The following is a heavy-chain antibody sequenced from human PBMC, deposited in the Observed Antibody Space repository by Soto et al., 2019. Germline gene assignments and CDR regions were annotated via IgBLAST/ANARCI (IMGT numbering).Heavy chain of an antibody. CDR2: INHSGST. CDR3: ARLPPKVYDSSGYSYFDY. Sequence: EDRSVSCGGYAGMPSRYYWLGCRQLPGKGLEWLGEINHSGSTNYNPSLKSRVTISVDTSKNHFSLKLSSVTAADTAVYYCARLPPKVYDSSGYSYFDYSGQGTRVTIS. V-gene: IGHV4-34*01. D-gene: IGHD3-22*01. J-gene: IGHJ4*02. CDR1: AGMPSRYY.